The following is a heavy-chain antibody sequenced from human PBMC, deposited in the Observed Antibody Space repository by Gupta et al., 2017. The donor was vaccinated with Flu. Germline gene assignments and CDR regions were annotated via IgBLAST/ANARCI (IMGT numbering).Heavy chain of an antibody. V-gene: IGHV4-59*01. CDR2: IYYSGST. J-gene: IGHJ4*02. D-gene: IGHD6-13*01. CDR3: ARATGGYSSSWYPYYFDY. Sequence: QVQLQESGPGLVKPSETLSLTCTVSGGSISSYYWSWIRQPPGKGLEWIGYIYYSGSTNYNPSLKSRVTISVDTSKNQFSLKLSAVTAADTAVYYCARATGGYSSSWYPYYFDYWGQGTRVTVSS. CDR1: GGSISSYY.